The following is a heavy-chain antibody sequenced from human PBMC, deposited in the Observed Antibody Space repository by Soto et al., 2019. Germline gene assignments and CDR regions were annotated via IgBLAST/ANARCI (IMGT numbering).Heavy chain of an antibody. CDR2: IYWDDSK. V-gene: IGHV2-5*02. D-gene: IGHD3-9*01. CDR1: GFSLSTSGVG. CDR3: AHKGPEDWPLDY. Sequence: QITLKESGPTLVRPTQTLTLTCAFSGFSLSTSGVGVGWIRQPPGKALEWLAVIYWDDSKHYSPSLRSRLTINKDTSKNQVVLTMTNMDPTHTGTYYCAHKGPEDWPLDYWGHGTLVTVSS. J-gene: IGHJ4*01.